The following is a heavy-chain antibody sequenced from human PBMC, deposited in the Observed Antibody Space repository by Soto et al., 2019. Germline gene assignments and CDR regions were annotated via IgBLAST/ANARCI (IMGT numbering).Heavy chain of an antibody. J-gene: IGHJ6*02. CDR3: ARGNYNWNEGPEYYGMDV. D-gene: IGHD1-20*01. CDR2: IYYSGST. CDR1: GGSISSGDYY. Sequence: SETLSLTCTVSGGSISSGDYYWSWIRQPPGKGLEWIGYIYYSGSTYYNPSLKSRVTISVDTSKNQFSLKLSSVTAADTAVYYCARGNYNWNEGPEYYGMDVWGQGTTVTV. V-gene: IGHV4-30-4*01.